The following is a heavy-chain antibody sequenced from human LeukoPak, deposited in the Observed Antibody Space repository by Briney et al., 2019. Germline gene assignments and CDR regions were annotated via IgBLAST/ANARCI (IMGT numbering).Heavy chain of an antibody. D-gene: IGHD2-2*01. CDR2: MNPNSGNT. CDR1: GYTFTSYD. CDR3: ARKDSTRHYYGMDV. Sequence: GASVKVSCKASGYTFTSYDINWVRQATGQGLEWMGWMNPNSGNTGYAQKFQGRVTMTRNTSISTAYMELSSLRSEDTAVYYCARKDSTRHYYGMDVWGQGTTVTVSS. J-gene: IGHJ6*02. V-gene: IGHV1-8*01.